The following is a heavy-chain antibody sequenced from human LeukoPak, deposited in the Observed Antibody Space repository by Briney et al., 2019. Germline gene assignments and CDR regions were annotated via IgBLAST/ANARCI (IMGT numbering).Heavy chain of an antibody. Sequence: PGGSLRLSCAASGFTFSSYWMSWVRQAPGKGLEWVANIKQDGSEKYYVDSVKGRFTISRDNAKNSLYLQMNSLRAEDTAVYYCARGFIYYDSSGYTSPFDYWGQGTLVTVSS. J-gene: IGHJ4*02. CDR3: ARGFIYYDSSGYTSPFDY. D-gene: IGHD3-22*01. V-gene: IGHV3-7*01. CDR2: IKQDGSEK. CDR1: GFTFSSYW.